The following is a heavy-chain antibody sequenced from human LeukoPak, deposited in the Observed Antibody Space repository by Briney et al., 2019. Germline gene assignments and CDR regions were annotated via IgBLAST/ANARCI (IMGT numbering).Heavy chain of an antibody. CDR3: ARANSGSFYYFGY. D-gene: IGHD1-26*01. V-gene: IGHV1-3*03. J-gene: IGHJ4*02. CDR1: GYTFTSYG. Sequence: APVKVSCKASGYTFTSYGISWVRQAPGQRLEWMGWINAGNGNTKYSQEFQGRVTITRDTSASTAYMELSSLRSEDMAVYYCARANSGSFYYFGYWGQGTLVTVSS. CDR2: INAGNGNT.